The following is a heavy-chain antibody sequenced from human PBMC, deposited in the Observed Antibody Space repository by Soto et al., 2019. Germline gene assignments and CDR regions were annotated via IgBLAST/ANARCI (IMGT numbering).Heavy chain of an antibody. V-gene: IGHV1-46*03. CDR3: ARGGDVVLVTAPLGH. Sequence: ASVKVSCKASGYTFTSYYMHWVRQAPGQGLEWMGIINPSGGSTSYAQRFQGRVTMTRDTSTSTVYMELSSLRSEDTAVYYCARGGDVVLVTAPLGHWGQGALVTVSS. CDR2: INPSGGST. CDR1: GYTFTSYY. J-gene: IGHJ4*02. D-gene: IGHD2-21*02.